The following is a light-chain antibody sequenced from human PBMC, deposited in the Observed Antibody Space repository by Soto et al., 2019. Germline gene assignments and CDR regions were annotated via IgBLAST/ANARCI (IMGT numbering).Light chain of an antibody. V-gene: IGKV2-30*01. CDR2: KVS. Sequence: VVLTQSPLFLPVTLGQPASISCRSSQSLVYSDGDTFLSWFQQRPGQSPRRLIYKVSNRDTGVPVRFSGSGSGADFTLKISTVEAKDVVVYFCMHDIYWPFNFGPRTKVYIK. J-gene: IGKJ3*01. CDR1: QSLVYSDGDTF. CDR3: MHDIYWPFN.